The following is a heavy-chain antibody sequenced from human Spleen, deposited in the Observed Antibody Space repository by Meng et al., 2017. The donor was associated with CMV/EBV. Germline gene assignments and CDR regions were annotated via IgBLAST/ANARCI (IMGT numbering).Heavy chain of an antibody. CDR1: GFTFSSYW. CDR2: INSDGSTI. Sequence: GESLKISCAASGFTFSSYWMHWVRQAPGKGLVWVSRINSDGSTIYYADSVKGRFTISRDNAKNSLYLQMNSLRVEDTAIYYCAKSVMVVTPKEFDSWGQGTLVTVSS. V-gene: IGHV3-74*01. D-gene: IGHD4-23*01. J-gene: IGHJ4*02. CDR3: AKSVMVVTPKEFDS.